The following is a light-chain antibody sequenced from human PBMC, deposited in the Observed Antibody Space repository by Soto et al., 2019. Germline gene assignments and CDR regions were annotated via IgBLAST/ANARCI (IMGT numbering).Light chain of an antibody. J-gene: IGLJ1*01. Sequence: QSVLTQPASVSGAPRQSIAISCTGTSSDVGSYDSVSWYQQHPDKAPKLMIYEVSQRPSGVSNRFSGSKSGNTASLTISGLQAEDAADYYCSSHTSVNTRVFGTGTKVTVL. CDR1: SSDVGSYDS. CDR2: EVS. V-gene: IGLV2-14*01. CDR3: SSHTSVNTRV.